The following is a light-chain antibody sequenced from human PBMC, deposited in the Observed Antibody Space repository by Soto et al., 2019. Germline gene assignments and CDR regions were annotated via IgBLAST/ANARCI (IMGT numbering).Light chain of an antibody. CDR1: QSISNW. J-gene: IGKJ4*01. CDR2: DAS. V-gene: IGKV1-5*01. Sequence: DIQMTQSPSTLSASVGDRVTITCRASQSISNWLAWYQQKPRKAPKLLIYDASSLEGGVPSRFSGSGSGTEFTLTISSLQPDDFATYYCQQYNSYPSFGGGTKVEIK. CDR3: QQYNSYPS.